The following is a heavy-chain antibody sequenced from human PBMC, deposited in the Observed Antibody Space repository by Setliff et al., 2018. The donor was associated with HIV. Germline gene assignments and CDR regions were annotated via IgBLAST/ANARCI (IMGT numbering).Heavy chain of an antibody. D-gene: IGHD6-19*01. CDR3: ARRNSGWYDAFDI. J-gene: IGHJ3*02. V-gene: IGHV4-38-2*01. Sequence: SETLSLTCAVSGSSISNGYYWGWIRQPPGKGLEWIVSIYHSGSTYYNPSLKSRVTISVDTSKNQFSLKLSSVTAADTAVYHCARRNSGWYDAFDIWGQGTMVTV. CDR1: GSSISNGYY. CDR2: IYHSGST.